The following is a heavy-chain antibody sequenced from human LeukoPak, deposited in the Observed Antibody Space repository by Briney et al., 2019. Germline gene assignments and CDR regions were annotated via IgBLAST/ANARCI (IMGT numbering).Heavy chain of an antibody. Sequence: ASVKVSCKASGYTFTSYGISWVRQAPGQGLEWMGWTSVYNGNTKYAQKFQGRVTMTTDTSTSTAYMELRSLKSDDTAVYYCARGVGANSRPDYWGQGTVVTVSS. J-gene: IGHJ4*02. D-gene: IGHD1-26*01. V-gene: IGHV1-18*01. CDR1: GYTFTSYG. CDR3: ARGVGANSRPDY. CDR2: TSVYNGNT.